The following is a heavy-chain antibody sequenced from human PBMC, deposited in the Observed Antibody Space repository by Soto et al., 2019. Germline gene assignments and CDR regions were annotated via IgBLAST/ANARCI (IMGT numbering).Heavy chain of an antibody. CDR3: ARVGGYGDYGMDV. J-gene: IGHJ6*02. Sequence: SETLSLTCTVSGGSISSYYWSWIRQPPGKGLEWIGYIYYSGSTNYNPSLKSRVTISVDTSKDQFSLKLSSVTAADTAVYYCARVGGYGDYGMDVWGQGTPVTVSS. D-gene: IGHD5-12*01. V-gene: IGHV4-59*01. CDR1: GGSISSYY. CDR2: IYYSGST.